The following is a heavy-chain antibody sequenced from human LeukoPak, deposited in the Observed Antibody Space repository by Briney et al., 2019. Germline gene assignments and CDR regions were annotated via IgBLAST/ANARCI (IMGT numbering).Heavy chain of an antibody. D-gene: IGHD3-10*01. CDR1: GYTFTGYY. Sequence: ASVKVSCKASGYTFTGYYMHWVRQAPAQGLEWMGWISAYNGNTNYAQKLQGRVTMTTDTSTSTAYMELRSLRSDDTAVYYCARELGSYGSGSSLPDYWGQGTLVTVSS. V-gene: IGHV1-18*04. CDR3: ARELGSYGSGSSLPDY. CDR2: ISAYNGNT. J-gene: IGHJ4*02.